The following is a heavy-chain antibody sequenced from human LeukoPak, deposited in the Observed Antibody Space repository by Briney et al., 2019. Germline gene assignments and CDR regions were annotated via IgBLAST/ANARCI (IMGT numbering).Heavy chain of an antibody. Sequence: GALRLSCAASGFTFSSYAMHWVRQAPGKGLEWVAVISYDGSNKYYADSVKGRFTISRDNSKNTLYLQMNSLRAEDTAVYYCARGPPSSSWSDTRFEYWGQGTLVTVSS. D-gene: IGHD6-13*01. V-gene: IGHV3-30*04. CDR3: ARGPPSSSWSDTRFEY. CDR1: GFTFSSYA. J-gene: IGHJ4*02. CDR2: ISYDGSNK.